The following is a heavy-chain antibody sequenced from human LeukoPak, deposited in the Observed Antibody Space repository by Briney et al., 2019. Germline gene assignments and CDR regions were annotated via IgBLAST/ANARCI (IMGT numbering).Heavy chain of an antibody. CDR2: IKHDGREK. CDR3: GYTNNFYH. J-gene: IGHJ4*02. CDR1: GLTFSGQW. V-gene: IGHV3-7*01. Sequence: GGSLRLSCVASGLTFSGQWLNWVRQAPGQGLGWVANIKHDGREKYYVDSVKGRFTISRDDGQNSLSLHMNTVRAEDTAVYYCGYTNNFYHWGQGALVVVSA. D-gene: IGHD3-16*02.